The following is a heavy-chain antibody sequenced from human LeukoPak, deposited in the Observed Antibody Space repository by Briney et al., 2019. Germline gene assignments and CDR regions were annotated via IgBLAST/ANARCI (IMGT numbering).Heavy chain of an antibody. CDR3: ARGGYSYGSGWFDP. J-gene: IGHJ5*02. V-gene: IGHV1-69*13. D-gene: IGHD5-18*01. Sequence: ALVKGSCKASGGTFSSYAISWVRQAPGQGLEWMGGIIPIFGTANYAQKFQGRVTITADESTSTAYMELSSLRSEDTAVYYCARGGYSYGSGWFDPWGQGTLVTVSS. CDR2: IIPIFGTA. CDR1: GGTFSSYA.